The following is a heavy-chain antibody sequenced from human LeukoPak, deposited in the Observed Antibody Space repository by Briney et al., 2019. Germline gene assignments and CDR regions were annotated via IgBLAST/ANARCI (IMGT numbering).Heavy chain of an antibody. V-gene: IGHV3-30*02. Sequence: GGSLRLSCAASGFTFSSYGMRWVRQAPGKGLEWVAFIRYDGSNKYYADSVKGRFTTSRDNSKNTLYLQMNSLRPEDTAVYYCAKDLSGDYGTNYWGQGTLATVSS. CDR2: IRYDGSNK. D-gene: IGHD4-17*01. J-gene: IGHJ4*02. CDR3: AKDLSGDYGTNY. CDR1: GFTFSSYG.